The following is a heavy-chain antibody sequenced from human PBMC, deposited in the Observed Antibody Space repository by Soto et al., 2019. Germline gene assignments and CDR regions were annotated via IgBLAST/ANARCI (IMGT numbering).Heavy chain of an antibody. Sequence: GGSLRLSCAASGFTFSSYAMHWVGQAPGEGLEWVAVISYDGSNKYYADSVKGRFTISRDNSKNTLYLQMNSLRAEDTAVYYCARAMGSGSYHFDYWGQGTLVTVSS. J-gene: IGHJ4*02. V-gene: IGHV3-30-3*01. D-gene: IGHD1-26*01. CDR2: ISYDGSNK. CDR1: GFTFSSYA. CDR3: ARAMGSGSYHFDY.